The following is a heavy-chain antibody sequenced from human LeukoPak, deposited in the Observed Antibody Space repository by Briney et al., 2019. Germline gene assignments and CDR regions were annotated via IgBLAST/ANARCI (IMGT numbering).Heavy chain of an antibody. CDR3: AKDIIYDSSGYPDY. CDR2: ISWEGGST. V-gene: IGHV3-43*01. D-gene: IGHD3-22*01. CDR1: GFIFYDYT. Sequence: GGSLRLFCGASGFIFYDYTMQWARQAPGKGVECVSHISWEGGSTYYADSVKGRFTISRDNSKNSLYLPMNSLRTEDTALYYCAKDIIYDSSGYPDYWGQGTLVTVSS. J-gene: IGHJ4*02.